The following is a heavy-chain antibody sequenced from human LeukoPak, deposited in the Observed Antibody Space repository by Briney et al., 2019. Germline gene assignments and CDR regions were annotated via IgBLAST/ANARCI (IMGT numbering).Heavy chain of an antibody. D-gene: IGHD5-18*01. J-gene: IGHJ4*02. CDR1: GGSISSYY. Sequence: SETLSLTCTVSGGSISSYYWSWIRQPPGKGLEWIGYIYYSGSTNYNPSLKSRVTISVDTSKNQFSLKLSSVTAADTAVYYCARDRSRYSNGIDYWGQGTLVTVSS. CDR3: ARDRSRYSNGIDY. V-gene: IGHV4-59*01. CDR2: IYYSGST.